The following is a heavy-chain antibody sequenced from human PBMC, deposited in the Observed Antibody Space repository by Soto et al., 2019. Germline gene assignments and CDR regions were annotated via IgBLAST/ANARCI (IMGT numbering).Heavy chain of an antibody. J-gene: IGHJ4*02. V-gene: IGHV3-30*18. CDR2: ISYDGSNK. CDR3: AKDLESAAPWADFDY. D-gene: IGHD3-3*01. CDR1: GFTSSSYG. Sequence: PGGSLRLSCAASGFTSSSYGMHWVRQAPGKGLEWVAVISYDGSNKYYADSVKGRFTISRDNSKNTLYLQMNSLRAEDTAVYYCAKDLESAAPWADFDYWGQGTLVTVSS.